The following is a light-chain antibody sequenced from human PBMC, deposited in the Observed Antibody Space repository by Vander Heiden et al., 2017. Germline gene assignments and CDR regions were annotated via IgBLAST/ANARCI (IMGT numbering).Light chain of an antibody. V-gene: IGKV1-5*03. CDR2: KAS. CDR3: QQYNSYSET. CDR1: QSISSW. J-gene: IGKJ1*01. Sequence: DIQMTLSPSTLSASVGHRVTITRRASQSISSWLAWYQQKPGKAPKLLIYKASKLASGVPSRISGSGSGTEFTLTISSLQHDDVATYYCQQYNSYSETFGQGTKVEIK.